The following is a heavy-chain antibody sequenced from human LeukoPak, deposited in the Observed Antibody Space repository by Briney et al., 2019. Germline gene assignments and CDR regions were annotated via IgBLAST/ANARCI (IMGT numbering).Heavy chain of an antibody. V-gene: IGHV3-21*01. CDR2: ISSSSSYI. D-gene: IGHD3-10*01. J-gene: IGHJ4*02. CDR3: ASGNTHFYYGSGSARVGFGD. CDR1: GFTFSSYS. Sequence: PGGSLSLSCAASGFTFSSYSMNWVRQAPGKGLEWVSSISSSSSYIYYADSVKGRFTISRDNAKNSLYLQMNSLRAEDTAVYYCASGNTHFYYGSGSARVGFGDWGQGTLVTVSS.